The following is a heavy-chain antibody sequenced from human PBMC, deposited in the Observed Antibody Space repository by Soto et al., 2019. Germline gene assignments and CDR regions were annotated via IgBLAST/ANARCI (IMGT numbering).Heavy chain of an antibody. CDR1: GGSMRSYY. V-gene: IGHV4-4*07. Sequence: SETLSLTCTVSGGSMRSYYWNWMRQPAGKGLEWIGRIYSSGDTKYNPALNSRVSMSVDTSKNQFSLKVSSVTAADTAVYYCAGIAAEIYYGMDVWGQGPRSPSP. CDR2: IYSSGDT. J-gene: IGHJ6*02. D-gene: IGHD6-13*01. CDR3: AGIAAEIYYGMDV.